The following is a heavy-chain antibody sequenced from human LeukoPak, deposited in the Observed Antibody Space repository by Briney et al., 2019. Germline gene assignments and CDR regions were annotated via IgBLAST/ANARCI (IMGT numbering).Heavy chain of an antibody. CDR1: GFSFDTHG. V-gene: IGHV3-33*01. CDR2: IWYDGSKK. Sequence: PGGSLRLSCAASGFSFDTHGMHWVRQAPGKGLEWVAVIWYDGSKKYYADSVKGRFTISRDNSKKSLFLQMNSLRAEDTALYYCARDVFAHSSGGSFDFWGQGTLVTVSS. D-gene: IGHD3-16*01. J-gene: IGHJ4*02. CDR3: ARDVFAHSSGGSFDF.